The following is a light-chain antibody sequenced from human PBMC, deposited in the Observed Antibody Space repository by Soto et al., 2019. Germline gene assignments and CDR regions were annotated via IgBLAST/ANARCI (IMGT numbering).Light chain of an antibody. CDR2: GAS. V-gene: IGKV3-20*01. CDR1: QTVSNNY. Sequence: EIVLTQSPGTLSLSPGERATLSCRASQTVSNNYLAWYQQKPGLAPSLLIFGASSRATGIPDRFGGSGSGTDFTLTISSLEPEDFAVYYCQQYGSSPLFTFGPGTKVDFK. CDR3: QQYGSSPLFT. J-gene: IGKJ3*01.